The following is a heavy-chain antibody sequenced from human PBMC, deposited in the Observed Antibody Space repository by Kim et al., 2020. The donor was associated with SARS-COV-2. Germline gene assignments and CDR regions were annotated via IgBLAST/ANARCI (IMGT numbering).Heavy chain of an antibody. CDR2: IGGSDGMT. Sequence: GGSLRLSCTTSGFTFTGHAMSWVRQAPGKGLEWVSRIGGSDGMTYYVDSVKGRFSISRADSQNTLYLQMSDLRADDTAAYYCIKGRSGWVLTSSVQG. CDR1: GFTFTGHA. V-gene: IGHV3-23*01. J-gene: IGHJ5*02. D-gene: IGHD1-26*01. CDR3: IKGRSGWVLTS.